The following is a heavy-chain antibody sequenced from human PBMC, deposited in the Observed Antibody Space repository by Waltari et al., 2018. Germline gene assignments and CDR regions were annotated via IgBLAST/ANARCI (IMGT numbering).Heavy chain of an antibody. CDR2: IYGGGST. CDR1: GFTVGNNY. CDR3: ARDGNGGGV. J-gene: IGHJ6*02. Sequence: EVQLVESGGGLVNPGGSLRLSCTASGFTVGNNYMNWVRQAPGKGLEWVSLIYGGGSTYYADSVKGRFTISRDSSKNTLYLQMNSLRAEDSAVYYCARDGNGGGVWGRGTTVTVSS. D-gene: IGHD3-16*01. V-gene: IGHV3-66*01.